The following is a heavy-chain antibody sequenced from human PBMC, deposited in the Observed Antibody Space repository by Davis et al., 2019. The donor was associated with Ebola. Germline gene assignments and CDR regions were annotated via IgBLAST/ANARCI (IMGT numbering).Heavy chain of an antibody. CDR3: ARDRSTYDFWSGYYTVYYGMDV. CDR1: GFTVSSNY. D-gene: IGHD3-3*01. J-gene: IGHJ6*02. V-gene: IGHV3-66*01. Sequence: GESLKISCAASGFTVSSNYMSWVRQAPGKGLEWVSVIYSGGSTYYAYSVKGRFTISRDNSKNTLYLQMNSLRAEDTAVYYCARDRSTYDFWSGYYTVYYGMDVWGQGTTVTVSS. CDR2: IYSGGST.